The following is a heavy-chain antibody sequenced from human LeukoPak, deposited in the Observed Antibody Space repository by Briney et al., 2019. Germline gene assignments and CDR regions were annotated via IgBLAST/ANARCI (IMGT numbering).Heavy chain of an antibody. Sequence: GASVKVSCKASGYTFTGYYMHWVRQAPGQGLEWMGRINPNSGGTNYAQKFQGRVTMTRDTSISTAYMELSRLRSDDTAVYYCARIEYSSSSLWFDPWGQGTLVTVSS. CDR1: GYTFTGYY. V-gene: IGHV1-2*06. J-gene: IGHJ5*02. CDR3: ARIEYSSSSLWFDP. CDR2: INPNSGGT. D-gene: IGHD6-6*01.